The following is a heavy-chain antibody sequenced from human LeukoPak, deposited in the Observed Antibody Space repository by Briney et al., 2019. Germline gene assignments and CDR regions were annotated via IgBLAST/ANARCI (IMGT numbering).Heavy chain of an antibody. CDR3: SGGTDYYYYGMDV. CDR2: IYYSGST. V-gene: IGHV4-39*01. D-gene: IGHD1/OR15-1a*01. J-gene: IGHJ6*02. CDR1: GGSISSSSYY. Sequence: SETLSLTCTVSGGSISSSSYYWGWIRQPPGKGLEWIGNIYYSGSTYYNPSLKSRVTISVDTSKNQFSLKLSSVTAADTAVYYCSGGTDYYYYGMDVWGQGTTVTVSS.